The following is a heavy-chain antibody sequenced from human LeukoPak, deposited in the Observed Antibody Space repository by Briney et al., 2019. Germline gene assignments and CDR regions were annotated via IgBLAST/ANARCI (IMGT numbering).Heavy chain of an antibody. CDR2: IRQDGGAK. CDR3: AKEAHQEFHLDAFDI. Sequence: GGSLRLSCTASGFIFNDFWMSWVRQAPGEGLEWVANIRQDGGAKNYVDSVKGRFTIPRDNAKKSLYLQMNSLRAEDTAVYYCAKEAHQEFHLDAFDIWGQGTMVTVSS. CDR1: GFIFNDFW. D-gene: IGHD3-10*01. J-gene: IGHJ3*02. V-gene: IGHV3-7*01.